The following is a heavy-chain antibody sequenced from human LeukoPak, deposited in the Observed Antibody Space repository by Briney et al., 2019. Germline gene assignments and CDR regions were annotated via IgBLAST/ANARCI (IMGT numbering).Heavy chain of an antibody. J-gene: IGHJ4*02. CDR3: AKDHQDSTFDY. D-gene: IGHD2/OR15-2a*01. CDR2: ISGSGGST. CDR1: GFTFSSYA. Sequence: GGSLRLSCVASGFTFSSYAINWVRQVPGKGLEWVSAISGSGGSTFYADSVKGRFTISRDNSKNTLYLQMNSLRAEDTAVYYCAKDHQDSTFDYWGQGTLVTVSS. V-gene: IGHV3-23*01.